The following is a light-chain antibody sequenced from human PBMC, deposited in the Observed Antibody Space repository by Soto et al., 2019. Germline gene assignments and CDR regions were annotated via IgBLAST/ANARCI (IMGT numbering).Light chain of an antibody. J-gene: IGKJ1*01. CDR3: QQYGSAPGT. CDR2: GAS. CDR1: QSVSSSY. Sequence: EIVLTQSPGTLSLSPGERATLSCRASQSVSSSYLAWYQQKTGQAPRLLIYGASSRATGIPDRFSGSGSGSDLTLTISRLKPEDFAVYYCQQYGSAPGTFGQGTKVEIK. V-gene: IGKV3-20*01.